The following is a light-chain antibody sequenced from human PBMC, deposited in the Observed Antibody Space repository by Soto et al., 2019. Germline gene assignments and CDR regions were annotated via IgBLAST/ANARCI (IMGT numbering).Light chain of an antibody. CDR3: SSYTSYNILYV. V-gene: IGLV2-14*01. CDR1: SSDVGGYNY. Sequence: QSVLTQPASVSGSPGQSITISCTGTSSDVGGYNYVSWYQQHPGKAPKLMIYEVSNRPSGVSNRFSGSKSGNTASLTISGLQAEDEADYYCSSYTSYNILYVFGTGTKLTVL. J-gene: IGLJ1*01. CDR2: EVS.